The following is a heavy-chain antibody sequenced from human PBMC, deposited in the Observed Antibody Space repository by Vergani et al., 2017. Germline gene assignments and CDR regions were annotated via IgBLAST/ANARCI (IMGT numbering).Heavy chain of an antibody. D-gene: IGHD3-9*01. CDR1: GFTVSTDY. CDR3: ARDGHYSVLGGYYIGGGFDI. CDR2: LYRGAFT. Sequence: EVQLVESGGGLVQPGGSLTLSCAASGFTVSTDYFSWVRQAPGKGLEWVSILYRGAFTSYTDSVKCRFTVSRDISTNSLFLQMNSLRPEDTARYYCARDGHYSVLGGYYIGGGFDIWGQGTMVTVSS. V-gene: IGHV3-66*02. J-gene: IGHJ3*02.